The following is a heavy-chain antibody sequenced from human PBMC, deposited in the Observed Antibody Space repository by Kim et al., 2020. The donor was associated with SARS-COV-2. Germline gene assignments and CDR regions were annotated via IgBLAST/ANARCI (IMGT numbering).Heavy chain of an antibody. J-gene: IGHJ6*02. Sequence: GESLKISCKGSGYSFTNYWIGWVRQMPGKGLEWMGIIYPGDSDTRYSPSFQGQVTISADKSISTAYLQWSSLKASDTAMYYCARTIRSDSPSDGMDVWGQGTTVTVSS. D-gene: IGHD3-22*01. CDR3: ARTIRSDSPSDGMDV. CDR2: IYPGDSDT. CDR1: GYSFTNYW. V-gene: IGHV5-51*01.